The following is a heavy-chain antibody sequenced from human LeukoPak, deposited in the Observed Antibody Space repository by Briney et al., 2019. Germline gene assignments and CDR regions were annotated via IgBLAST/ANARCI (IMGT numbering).Heavy chain of an antibody. J-gene: IGHJ4*02. Sequence: GGSLRLSCSASGFTFSSYAIHWVRLAPGGGLEYVAIINDDGGATFYAGPVNGRFTIARDNSKNTVFLQMSSLRRDDTAIYFCVKVPRFSSVLDWGQGTLVTVSS. CDR3: VKVPRFSSVLD. V-gene: IGHV3-64D*06. D-gene: IGHD6-19*01. CDR2: INDDGGAT. CDR1: GFTFSSYA.